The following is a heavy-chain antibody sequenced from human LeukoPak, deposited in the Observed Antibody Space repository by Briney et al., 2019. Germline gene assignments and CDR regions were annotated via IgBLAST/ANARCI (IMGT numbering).Heavy chain of an antibody. CDR3: ARLASVSWGIYPRYMDV. Sequence: GKSLKISCKGSGNSFTTHWIGWVRQQPGKGLEWMGIIYVGDSDTRYSPAFQGQVTISADKSISTAYLQWSSLRASDTAMYYCARLASVSWGIYPRYMDVWGKGTTVTVSS. CDR2: IYVGDSDT. CDR1: GNSFTTHW. V-gene: IGHV5-51*01. D-gene: IGHD3-16*01. J-gene: IGHJ6*03.